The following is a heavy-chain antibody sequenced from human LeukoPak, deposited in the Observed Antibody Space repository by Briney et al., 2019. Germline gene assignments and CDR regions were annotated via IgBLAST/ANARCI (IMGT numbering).Heavy chain of an antibody. Sequence: ASVKVSCKAFGGTFSSYAISWVRQAPGQGLEWMGGIIPIFGTANYAQKFQGRVTITADESTSTAYMELSSLRSEDTAVYYCARVGGRTWELFFDYWGQGTLVTVSS. V-gene: IGHV1-69*13. J-gene: IGHJ4*02. CDR1: GGTFSSYA. CDR2: IIPIFGTA. CDR3: ARVGGRTWELFFDY. D-gene: IGHD1-26*01.